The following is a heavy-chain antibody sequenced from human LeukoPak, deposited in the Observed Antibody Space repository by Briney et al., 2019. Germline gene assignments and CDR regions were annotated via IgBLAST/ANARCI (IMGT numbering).Heavy chain of an antibody. J-gene: IGHJ5*02. D-gene: IGHD4/OR15-4a*01. CDR1: GYTFTGYY. CDR3: ARDTGRGATTPWVWFDP. V-gene: IGHV1-2*02. CDR2: INPNSGGT. Sequence: ASVKVSCKASGYTFTGYYMHWVRQAPGQGLGWMGWINPNSGGTNYAQKFQGRVTMTRDTSISTAYMELSRLRSDDTAVYYCARDTGRGATTPWVWFDPWGQGTLVTVSS.